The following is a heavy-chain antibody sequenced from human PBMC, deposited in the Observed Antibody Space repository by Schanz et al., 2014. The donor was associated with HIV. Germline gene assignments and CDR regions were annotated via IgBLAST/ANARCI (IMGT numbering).Heavy chain of an antibody. J-gene: IGHJ4*02. CDR1: GFTFSSYG. CDR3: ARDRISTVGAPHFDL. V-gene: IGHV3-33*01. CDR2: IWYDGSNK. D-gene: IGHD1-26*01. Sequence: QVQLVESGGGVVQPGRSLRLSCAASGFTFSSYGMHWVRQAPGKGLEWVAVIWYDGSNKYYADSVKGRFTISRDNSKNTLYLQMNSLRAEDTAVYYCARDRISTVGAPHFDLWGQGTLVTVSS.